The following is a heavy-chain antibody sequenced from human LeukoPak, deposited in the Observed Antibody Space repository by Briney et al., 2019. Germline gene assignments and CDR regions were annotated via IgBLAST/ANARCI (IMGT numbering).Heavy chain of an antibody. Sequence: PSETLSLTCTVSGGSISSSNYYWGWIRQPPGKGLEWIGYIFNSGSTYYNPSLKSRVTILVDTSKNQFSLKLSSVTAADTAVYYCARVVGCGGDCYSGISDYWGQGTLVTVSS. CDR1: GGSISSSNYY. J-gene: IGHJ4*02. V-gene: IGHV4-39*07. CDR3: ARVVGCGGDCYSGISDY. CDR2: IFNSGST. D-gene: IGHD2-21*02.